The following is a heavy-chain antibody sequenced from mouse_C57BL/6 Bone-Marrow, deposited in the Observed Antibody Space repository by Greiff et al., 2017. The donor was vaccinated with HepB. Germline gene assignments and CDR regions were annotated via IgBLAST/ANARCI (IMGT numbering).Heavy chain of an antibody. CDR2: INPYNGGT. D-gene: IGHD3-2*01. J-gene: IGHJ4*01. CDR1: GYTFTDYY. V-gene: IGHV1-19*01. CDR3: ARGQLGYYAMDY. Sequence: EVQLQQSGPVLVKPGASVKMSCKASGYTFTDYYMNWVKQSHGKSLEWMGVINPYNGGTSSNQKFKGKATLTVDKSSSTAYMELNSLTSEDSAVYYCARGQLGYYAMDYWGQGTSVTVSS.